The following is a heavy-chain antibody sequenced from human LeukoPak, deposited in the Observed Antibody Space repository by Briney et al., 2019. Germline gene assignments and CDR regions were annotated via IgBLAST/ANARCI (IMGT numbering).Heavy chain of an antibody. J-gene: IGHJ4*02. V-gene: IGHV3-30-3*01. D-gene: IGHD3-22*01. CDR1: GFTFSSYA. CDR3: ARDLYYDSSGRHFDY. CDR2: ISYDGSNK. Sequence: GGSLRLSCAASGFTFSSYAMSWVRQGPGKGLEWVAVISYDGSNKYYADSVKGRFTISRDNSKNTLYLQMNSLRAEDTAVYYCARDLYYDSSGRHFDYWGQGTLATVSS.